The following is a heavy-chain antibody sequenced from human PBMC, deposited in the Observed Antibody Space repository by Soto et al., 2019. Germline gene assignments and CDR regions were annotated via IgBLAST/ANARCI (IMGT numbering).Heavy chain of an antibody. CDR2: ISGSGGST. D-gene: IGHD4-17*01. Sequence: EVQLLESGGGLVQPGGSLRLSCAASGFTFSSYAMSWVRQAPGKGLEWVSAISGSGGSTYYADSVKGRFTISRDNSKNTLYLQMNSLRAEDTAVYYCAKGLRPVPYGVHWFDPWGQGTLVTVSS. J-gene: IGHJ5*02. CDR3: AKGLRPVPYGVHWFDP. CDR1: GFTFSSYA. V-gene: IGHV3-23*01.